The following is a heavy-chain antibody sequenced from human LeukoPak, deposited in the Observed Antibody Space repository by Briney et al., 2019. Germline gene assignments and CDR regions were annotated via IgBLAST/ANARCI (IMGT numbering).Heavy chain of an antibody. CDR2: ISYDGSNK. CDR3: ARGAIYDSSGYRWFDP. V-gene: IGHV3-30*03. CDR1: GFTFSSYG. Sequence: PGGSLRLSCAASGFTFSSYGMHWVRQAPGKGLEWVAVISYDGSNKYYADSVKGRFTISRDNSKNTLYLQMNSLRAEDTAVYYCARGAIYDSSGYRWFDPWGQGTLVTVSS. D-gene: IGHD3-22*01. J-gene: IGHJ5*02.